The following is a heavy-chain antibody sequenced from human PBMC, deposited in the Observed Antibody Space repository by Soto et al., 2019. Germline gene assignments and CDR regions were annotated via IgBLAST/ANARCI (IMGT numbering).Heavy chain of an antibody. V-gene: IGHV4-30-4*01. CDR3: ARALAVVGGGIPF. J-gene: IGHJ4*02. CDR1: GGSISSGEYY. Sequence: QVQLQESGPGLVKPSQTLSLTCTVSGGSISSGEYYWTWIRQPPGKGLEWIGIIYYTGSTYYSPSLQSRISISEDTSKNQFSLKLTSVTAADTAVYYCARALAVVGGGIPFWGQGTLVTVSS. D-gene: IGHD3-10*01. CDR2: IYYTGST.